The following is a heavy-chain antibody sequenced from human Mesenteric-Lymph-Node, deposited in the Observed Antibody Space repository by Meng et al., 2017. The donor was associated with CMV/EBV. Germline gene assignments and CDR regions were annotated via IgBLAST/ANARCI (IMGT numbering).Heavy chain of an antibody. CDR2: IDWNGGKT. D-gene: IGHD2-2*01. V-gene: IGHV3-20*04. CDR1: GFNFEDYG. CDR3: ARSKIAPGAVFDY. Sequence: GESLKISCAASGFNFEDYGMSWVRQAPGKGLEWVSGIDWNGGKTGYGDSVKGRFTISRDNAKATLYLQMNSLRADDTAVYYCARSKIAPGAVFDYWGQGTLVTVSS. J-gene: IGHJ4*02.